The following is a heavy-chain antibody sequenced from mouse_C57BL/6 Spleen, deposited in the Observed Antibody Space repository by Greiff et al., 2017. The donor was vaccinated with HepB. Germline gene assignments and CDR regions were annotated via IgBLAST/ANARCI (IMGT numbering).Heavy chain of an antibody. V-gene: IGHV1-50*01. Sequence: VQLQQPGAELVKPGASVKLSCKASGYTFTSYWMQWVKQRPGQGLEWIGEIDPSDSYTNYNQKFTGKATLTVDTSSSTAYMQLSSLTSEDSAVYYCARGSITTVVYYYAMDYWGQGTSVTVSS. CDR3: ARGSITTVVYYYAMDY. J-gene: IGHJ4*01. CDR2: IDPSDSYT. CDR1: GYTFTSYW. D-gene: IGHD1-1*01.